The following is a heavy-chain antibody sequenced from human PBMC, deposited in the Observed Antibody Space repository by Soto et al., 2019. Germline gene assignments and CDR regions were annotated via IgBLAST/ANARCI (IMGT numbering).Heavy chain of an antibody. J-gene: IGHJ4*02. CDR3: ASVNRTGCPRIDY. D-gene: IGHD3-9*01. CDR1: GFTFSSYS. CDR2: ISGSTSTI. V-gene: IGHV3-48*02. Sequence: PGGSLRLSCAASGFTFSSYSLNWVRQAPGKGLEWISYISGSTSTIYYADSVKGRFTISRDNAKNSLYLQMNSLRDEDTAVYYWASVNRTGCPRIDYWGQGTLVTVSS.